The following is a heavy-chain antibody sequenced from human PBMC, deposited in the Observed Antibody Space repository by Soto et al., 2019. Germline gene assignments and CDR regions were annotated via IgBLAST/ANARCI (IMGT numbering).Heavy chain of an antibody. D-gene: IGHD3-9*01. CDR3: ARRYYDILPGYYEYYFDY. CDR1: GYSFTSYW. Sequence: GGCLKISCKGSGYSFTSYWIGWVRQMPGKGLEWMGIIYPGDSDTRYSPSFQGQVTISADKSISTAYLQWSSLKASDTAMYYCARRYYDILPGYYEYYFDYWGQGTLVTVSS. J-gene: IGHJ4*02. V-gene: IGHV5-51*01. CDR2: IYPGDSDT.